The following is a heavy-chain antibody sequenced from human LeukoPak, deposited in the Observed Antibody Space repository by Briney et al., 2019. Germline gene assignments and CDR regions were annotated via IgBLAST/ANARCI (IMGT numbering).Heavy chain of an antibody. V-gene: IGHV1-2*02. D-gene: IGHD2-2*01. Sequence: ASVKVSCKASGYTFTGYYMHWVRQAPGQGLEWMGWINPNSGGTNYAQKFQGRVTMTRDTSISTAYMELSRLRSDDTAVYYCARERGDLLGDCSSTSCEYNWFDPWGQGTLVTVSS. CDR3: ARERGDLLGDCSSTSCEYNWFDP. CDR2: INPNSGGT. J-gene: IGHJ5*02. CDR1: GYTFTGYY.